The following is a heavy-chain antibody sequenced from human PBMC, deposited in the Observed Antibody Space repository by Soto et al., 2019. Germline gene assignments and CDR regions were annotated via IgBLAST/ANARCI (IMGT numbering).Heavy chain of an antibody. V-gene: IGHV1-18*04. CDR1: RYTFISYY. CDR2: INPYNDNT. J-gene: IGHJ6*02. Sequence: QVQLVQSGAEVKKPGASVKVSCKASRYTFISYYISWVRQAPGQGLEWMGWINPYNDNTNYTQKFQGRVTMTTDTSTSTAYMELRSLRSDDTAVYYCARDLASRGVDVWGQGTSVTVSS. CDR3: ARDLASRGVDV.